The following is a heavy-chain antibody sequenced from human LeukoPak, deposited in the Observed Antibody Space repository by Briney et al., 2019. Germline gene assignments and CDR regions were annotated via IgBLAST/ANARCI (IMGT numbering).Heavy chain of an antibody. CDR2: IYYSGST. V-gene: IGHV4-59*08. CDR1: GGSISSYY. Sequence: SETLSLTCTVSGGSISSYYWSWIRQPPGKGLEWIGYIYYSGSTNYNPSLKSRVTISVDTSKNQFSLKLSSVTAADTAVYYCARQSPVAAGDPFDYWGQGTLVTVSS. J-gene: IGHJ4*02. D-gene: IGHD6-13*01. CDR3: ARQSPVAAGDPFDY.